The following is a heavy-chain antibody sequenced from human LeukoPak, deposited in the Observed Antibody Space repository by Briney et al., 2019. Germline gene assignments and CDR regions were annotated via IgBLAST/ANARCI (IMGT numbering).Heavy chain of an antibody. Sequence: QTGGSLRLSCAASGNYLMHWVRQAPGKGLVWVSHINSDGSWTSYADSVKGRFTISKDNAKNTVYLQMNSLRAEDTAVYYCVSFYETYWGRGTLVTVSS. CDR1: GNYL. D-gene: IGHD2/OR15-2a*01. J-gene: IGHJ4*02. CDR2: INSDGSWT. CDR3: VSFYETY. V-gene: IGHV3-74*01.